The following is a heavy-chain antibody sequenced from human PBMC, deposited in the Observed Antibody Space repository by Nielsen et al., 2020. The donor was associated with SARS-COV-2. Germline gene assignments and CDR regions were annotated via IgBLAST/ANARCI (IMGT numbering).Heavy chain of an antibody. V-gene: IGHV7-4-1*02. Sequence: ASVKVSCKASGYTFTSYAMNWVRQAPGQGLEWMGWINTNTGNPTYAQGFTGRFVFSLDTSVGTAYLQISSLKAEDTAVYYCASITMVRGAITTIDYWGQGTLVTVSS. CDR2: INTNTGNP. D-gene: IGHD3-10*01. CDR1: GYTFTSYA. J-gene: IGHJ4*02. CDR3: ASITMVRGAITTIDY.